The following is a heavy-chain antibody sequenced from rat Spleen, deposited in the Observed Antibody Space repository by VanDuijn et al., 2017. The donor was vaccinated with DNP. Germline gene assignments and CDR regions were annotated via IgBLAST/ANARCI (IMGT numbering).Heavy chain of an antibody. V-gene: IGHV1-43*01. J-gene: IGHJ3*01. D-gene: IGHD1-2*01. Sequence: QVQLQQSGGELAKPGSSVKISCKASGYTFTSYYISWIKQTTGQGLEFIGYINTGSGGPNYNEKFKGKATLTVDKSSTTAFMQLSSLTPDDSAVYYCARDYTSYGFAYWGKGTLVTVSS. CDR1: GYTFTSYY. CDR3: ARDYTSYGFAY. CDR2: INTGSGGP.